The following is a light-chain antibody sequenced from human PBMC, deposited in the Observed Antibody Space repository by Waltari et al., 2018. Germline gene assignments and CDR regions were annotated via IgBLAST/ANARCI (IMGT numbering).Light chain of an antibody. CDR2: WAS. Sequence: DIVMTQSPDSLAVSLGERATINCKSSQSVLYSSNNKNYLAWYQQKPGQPTKVLIYWASSRQSGVPDRFSGSGSGTDFTLTISSLQAEDVAVYYCQQYYGSPYTFGQGTKLEIK. J-gene: IGKJ2*01. CDR3: QQYYGSPYT. V-gene: IGKV4-1*01. CDR1: QSVLYSSNNKNY.